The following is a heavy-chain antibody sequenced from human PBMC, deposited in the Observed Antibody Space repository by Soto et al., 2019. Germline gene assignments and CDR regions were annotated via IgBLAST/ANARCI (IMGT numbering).Heavy chain of an antibody. CDR3: ARESGSYYQYYYYGMDV. CDR2: INPNSGGT. D-gene: IGHD1-26*01. CDR1: GYTFTGYD. J-gene: IGHJ6*02. Sequence: ASVKVSCKASGYTFTGYDIHWVRQAPGQGLEWMGWINPNSGGTNYAQKFQGRVTMTRDTSISTAYMELSRLRSDDTAVYYCARESGSYYQYYYYGMDVWGQGTTVTVSS. V-gene: IGHV1-2*02.